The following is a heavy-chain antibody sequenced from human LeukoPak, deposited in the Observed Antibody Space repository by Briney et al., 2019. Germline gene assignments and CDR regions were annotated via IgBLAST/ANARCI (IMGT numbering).Heavy chain of an antibody. CDR2: VHYDGTYT. J-gene: IGHJ5*01. CDR1: GFTFSTYW. V-gene: IGHV3-74*01. CDR3: ARGAEGHNYGELDS. Sequence: PGGSLRLSCAASGFTFSTYWMHWVRQIPGKGLVWLSRVHYDGTYTTYVDSVRGRFTISRDNTKSTLYLQINSLRADDTAVYYCARGAEGHNYGELDSWGQGTLVTVSS. D-gene: IGHD5-18*01.